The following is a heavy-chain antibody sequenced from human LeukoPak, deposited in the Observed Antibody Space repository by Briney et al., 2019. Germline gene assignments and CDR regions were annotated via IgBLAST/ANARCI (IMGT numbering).Heavy chain of an antibody. Sequence: SWIRQPPGKALEWLALIYWDDDKRYSPSLKSRLTITKDTPKNQVVLTMTNMDPVDTATYYCARDTPRYYYYYMDVWGKGTTVTVSS. CDR2: IYWDDDK. J-gene: IGHJ6*03. V-gene: IGHV2-5*08. CDR3: ARDTPRYYYYYMDV.